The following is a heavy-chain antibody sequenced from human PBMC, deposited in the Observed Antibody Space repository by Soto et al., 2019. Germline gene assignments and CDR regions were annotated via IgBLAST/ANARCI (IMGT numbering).Heavy chain of an antibody. CDR1: GGTFGSHG. J-gene: IGHJ4*02. Sequence: GASVKVSCKASGGTFGSHGIAWVRQAPGQGLEWMGGLIAMLGTPTYARKVQGRATITADESLTSSYLELRSLRSEDTAVYFCARGAMANFAYWGQGSVVTVSS. V-gene: IGHV1-69*13. CDR2: LIAMLGTP. D-gene: IGHD5-18*01. CDR3: ARGAMANFAY.